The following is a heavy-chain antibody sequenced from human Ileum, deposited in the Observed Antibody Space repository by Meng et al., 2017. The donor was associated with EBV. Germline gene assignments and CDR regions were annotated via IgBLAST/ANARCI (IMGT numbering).Heavy chain of an antibody. CDR2: VNYNGDS. D-gene: IGHD1-26*01. CDR3: ARDLRVGGAFDY. Sequence: VRQQQSGPGLVRPSDTLSLTCTVSGASVTSSGYYWSWLRQSPGKGLEWLGYVNYNGDSTYNPSLKSRVTIFIDTSKKQFYLNLTSATAADTAIYYCARDLRVGGAFDYWGQGTLVTVSS. J-gene: IGHJ4*02. CDR1: GASVTSSGYY. V-gene: IGHV4-61*08.